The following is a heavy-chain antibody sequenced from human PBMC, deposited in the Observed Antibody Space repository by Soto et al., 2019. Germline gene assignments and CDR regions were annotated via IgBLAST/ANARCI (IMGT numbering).Heavy chain of an antibody. CDR3: GRGGTPIDY. V-gene: IGHV1-18*01. D-gene: IGHD3-16*01. CDR1: GYTFTNFG. CDR2: ISAYNGNT. J-gene: IGHJ4*02. Sequence: QVQLVQSGAEVKKPGASVKVSCKTSGYTFTNFGLSWVRQAPGQGLEWMGWISAYNGNTNYAQNFQGRVTMTTDTPRGTAYMGRRTLRFDDTAVFYCGRGGTPIDYGARGTLVTVSS.